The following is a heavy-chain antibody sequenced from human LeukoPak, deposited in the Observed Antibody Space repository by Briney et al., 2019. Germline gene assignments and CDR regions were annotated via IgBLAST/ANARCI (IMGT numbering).Heavy chain of an antibody. D-gene: IGHD3-16*02. CDR2: INHSGST. Sequence: SETLSLTCAVSGGSFSGYYWSWIRQPPGKGLEWIGEINHSGSTNYNPSLKSRVTISVDTSKNQFSLKLSSMTAADTAVYYCARRTYDYIWGSYRHYYFDYWGQGTLVTVSS. CDR3: ARRTYDYIWGSYRHYYFDY. V-gene: IGHV4-34*01. CDR1: GGSFSGYY. J-gene: IGHJ4*02.